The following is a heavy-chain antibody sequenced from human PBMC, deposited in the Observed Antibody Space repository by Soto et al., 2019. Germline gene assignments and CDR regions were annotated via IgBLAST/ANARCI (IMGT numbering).Heavy chain of an antibody. CDR2: IHYSGST. J-gene: IGHJ4*02. V-gene: IGHV4-39*02. D-gene: IGHD2-15*01. Sequence: WETLSLTCTVPGGSISSSSYYWGWIRQPPGKGLEWIGSIHYSGSTYYNPSLKSRVTISVDTSKNQFSLKLSSVTAADTAVYYCARERRGEDIVVVVAGYFDYWGQGTLVTVSS. CDR1: GGSISSSSYY. CDR3: ARERRGEDIVVVVAGYFDY.